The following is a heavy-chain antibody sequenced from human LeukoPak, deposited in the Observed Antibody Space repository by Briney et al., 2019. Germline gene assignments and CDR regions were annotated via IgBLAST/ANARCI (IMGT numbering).Heavy chain of an antibody. CDR3: ARSVEQWLVPFDY. V-gene: IGHV5-51*01. CDR1: GYSFTSYW. J-gene: IGHJ4*02. Sequence: GESLKISCKGSGYSFTSYWIGWVRQMPGKGLEWMGIIYPGDSDTRYSPSSQGQVTISADKSISTAYLQWSSLKASDTAMYYCARSVEQWLVPFDYWGQGTLVTVSS. CDR2: IYPGDSDT. D-gene: IGHD6-19*01.